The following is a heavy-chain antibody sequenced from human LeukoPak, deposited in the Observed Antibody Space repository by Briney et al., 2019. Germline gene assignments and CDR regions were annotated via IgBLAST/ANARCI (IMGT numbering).Heavy chain of an antibody. CDR2: ISIGGDDT. V-gene: IGHV3-23*01. CDR1: GFTFSSHA. J-gene: IGHJ4*02. CDR3: ANEIRPNDY. Sequence: GGSLRLSCAVSGFTFSSHAMTWVRQVPGKGLQWVSSISIGGDDTHYADSVKGRFTISRDNSRNTLYLQMNSLRADDTAVYYCANEIRPNDYWGQGTLVTVSS.